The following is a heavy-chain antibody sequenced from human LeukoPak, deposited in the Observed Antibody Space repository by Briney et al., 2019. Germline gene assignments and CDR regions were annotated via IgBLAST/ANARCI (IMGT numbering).Heavy chain of an antibody. Sequence: GGSLRLSCAASGFTFSSYAMNWVRQAAGKGLERVSSITGSDGATVYADSVKGRFTITRDNSKNTLYLLMNTLRAEDTAVYYCAKGGGAHYDTSGYLTSWGQGALVTVSS. CDR2: ITGSDGAT. CDR3: AKGGGAHYDTSGYLTS. J-gene: IGHJ4*02. V-gene: IGHV3-23*01. CDR1: GFTFSSYA. D-gene: IGHD3-22*01.